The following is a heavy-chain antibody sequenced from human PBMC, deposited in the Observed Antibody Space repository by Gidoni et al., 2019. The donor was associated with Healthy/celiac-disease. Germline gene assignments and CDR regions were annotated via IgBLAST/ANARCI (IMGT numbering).Heavy chain of an antibody. D-gene: IGHD6-6*01. CDR1: GYTFTGYY. CDR3: ARSESSSSGYYDYGMDV. CDR2: INPNSGGT. J-gene: IGHJ6*02. V-gene: IGHV1-2*04. Sequence: QVQLVQSGAEVKKPGASVKVSCKASGYTFTGYYMHWVRQAPGQGLEWMGWINPNSGGTNYAQKFQGWVTMTRDTSISTAYMELSRLRSDDTAVYYCARSESSSSGYYDYGMDVWGQGTTVTVSS.